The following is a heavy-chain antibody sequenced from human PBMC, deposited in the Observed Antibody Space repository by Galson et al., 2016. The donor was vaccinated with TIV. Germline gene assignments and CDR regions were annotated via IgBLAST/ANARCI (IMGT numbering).Heavy chain of an antibody. J-gene: IGHJ4*02. D-gene: IGHD6-25*01. CDR3: AKGGRGSAWDADS. V-gene: IGHV1-2*06. Sequence: SVKVPCKASGYSFTAFFLHWVRQAPGQGLEWMGRINPNSGGTTVAQKFQSRFTMTTDASINTAYMDLNRLTSDDTAVYFWAKGGRGSAWDADSWGQGTQVTVSS. CDR1: GYSFTAFF. CDR2: INPNSGGT.